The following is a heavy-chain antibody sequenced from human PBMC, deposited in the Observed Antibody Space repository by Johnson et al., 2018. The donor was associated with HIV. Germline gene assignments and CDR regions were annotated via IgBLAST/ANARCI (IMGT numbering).Heavy chain of an antibody. V-gene: IGHV3-11*04. CDR3: AREALPRGLQSSFGGAFDI. Sequence: QVQLVESGGDLVKPGGSLRLSCAASGFIFSDYCMSWIRQAPGKGLEWVSYISSSGDTTYYADSVKGRFTISRDTSENTVHLQMNDLRAEDTAVYYCAREALPRGLQSSFGGAFDIWGQGTMVTVSS. J-gene: IGHJ3*02. CDR2: ISSSGDTT. CDR1: GFIFSDYC. D-gene: IGHD3-16*01.